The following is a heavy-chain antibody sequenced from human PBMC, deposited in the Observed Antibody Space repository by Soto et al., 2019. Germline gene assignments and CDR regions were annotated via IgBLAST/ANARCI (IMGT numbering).Heavy chain of an antibody. Sequence: QVQLQQWGAGLLKPSETLSLTCAVYGGSFSGYYWSWIRQPPGKGLEWIGEINHSGSTNYNPSLKSRVTISVDTSKIQFSLKLSSVTAADTAVYYCARARLRGNWFDPWGQGTLVTVSS. V-gene: IGHV4-34*01. CDR1: GGSFSGYY. CDR2: INHSGST. J-gene: IGHJ5*02. D-gene: IGHD4-17*01. CDR3: ARARLRGNWFDP.